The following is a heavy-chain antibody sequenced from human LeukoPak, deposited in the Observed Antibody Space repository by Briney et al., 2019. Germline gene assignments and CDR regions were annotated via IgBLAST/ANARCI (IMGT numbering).Heavy chain of an antibody. CDR3: ASQAGGGSYYSLDY. V-gene: IGHV4-39*07. CDR1: SGSISTSNYY. CDR2: IFYSGST. Sequence: PSETLSLTCTVSSGSISTSNYYWGWVRQPPGKALEWIGNIFYSGSTYYSPSLKSRVTISLDTSKNQFSLKLSSVTAADTAVYYCASQAGGGSYYSLDYWGQGTLVTVSS. D-gene: IGHD1-26*01. J-gene: IGHJ4*02.